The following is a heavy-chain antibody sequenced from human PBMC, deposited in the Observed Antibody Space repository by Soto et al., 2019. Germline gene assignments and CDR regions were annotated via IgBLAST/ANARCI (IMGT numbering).Heavy chain of an antibody. CDR1: GFTFSSYA. D-gene: IGHD1-26*01. J-gene: IGHJ6*02. Sequence: EVQLLESGGGLVQPGGSLRLSCAASGFTFSSYAMSWVRQAPGKGLEWVSTISSSGGSTYYADSVKGRFTISRDNSKNALYMQMNSLRAEDTAVYYCAKDRWEWYGMDVWGQGTTVTVSS. CDR2: ISSSGGST. V-gene: IGHV3-23*01. CDR3: AKDRWEWYGMDV.